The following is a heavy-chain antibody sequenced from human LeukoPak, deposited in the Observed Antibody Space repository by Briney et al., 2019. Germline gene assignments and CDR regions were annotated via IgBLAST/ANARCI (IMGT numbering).Heavy chain of an antibody. V-gene: IGHV3-33*01. CDR2: IWYDGSNK. Sequence: GGSLRHSCAASGFTFSSYGMHWVRQAPGKGLEWVAVIWYDGSNKYYADSVKGRFTISRDNSKNTLYLQMNSLRAEDTAVYYCARDIEYYDTLTGYYTDYWGQGTLVTVSS. CDR1: GFTFSSYG. CDR3: ARDIEYYDTLTGYYTDY. D-gene: IGHD3-9*01. J-gene: IGHJ4*02.